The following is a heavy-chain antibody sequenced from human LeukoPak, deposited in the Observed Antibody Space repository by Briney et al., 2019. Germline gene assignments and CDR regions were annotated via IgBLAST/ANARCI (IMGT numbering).Heavy chain of an antibody. CDR2: IGGNGGNT. Sequence: PGGSLRLSCAASGFTFSSYAMSWVRQAPGKGLEWVSTIGGNGGNTYYADSVKGRFTISRDNSKNTLYLQMNSLRADDTAVYYCAKDWYYYDSGDSLVGDSWGQGTLVTVSS. CDR3: AKDWYYYDSGDSLVGDS. J-gene: IGHJ4*02. V-gene: IGHV3-23*01. D-gene: IGHD3-22*01. CDR1: GFTFSSYA.